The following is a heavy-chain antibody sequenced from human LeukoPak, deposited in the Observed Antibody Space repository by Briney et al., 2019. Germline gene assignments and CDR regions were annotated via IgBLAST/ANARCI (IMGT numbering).Heavy chain of an antibody. J-gene: IGHJ5*02. CDR1: GGSISSYY. CDR3: AREPGFDSSGYLNWFDP. D-gene: IGHD3-22*01. Sequence: SETLSLTCTVSGGSISSYYWSWIRQPPGKGLEWIACISYSGSIKYNPSLKSRVTISVDTSKNQLSLKLSSVTAADTAVYYCAREPGFDSSGYLNWFDPWGQGTLVTVSS. CDR2: ISYSGSI. V-gene: IGHV4-59*01.